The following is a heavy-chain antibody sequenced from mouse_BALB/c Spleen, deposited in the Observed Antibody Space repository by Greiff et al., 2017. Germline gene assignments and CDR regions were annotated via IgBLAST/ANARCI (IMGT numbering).Heavy chain of an antibody. J-gene: IGHJ2*01. CDR1: GYSFTSYW. Sequence: QVQLQQSGPQLVRPGASVKISCKASGYSFTSYWMHWVKQRPGQGLEWIGMIDPSDSETRLNQKFKDKATLTVDKSSSTAYMQLSSPTSEDSAVYYCAELGRRRHFDYWGQGTTLTVSS. CDR2: IDPSDSET. V-gene: IGHV1-74*01. D-gene: IGHD4-1*01. CDR3: AELGRRRHFDY.